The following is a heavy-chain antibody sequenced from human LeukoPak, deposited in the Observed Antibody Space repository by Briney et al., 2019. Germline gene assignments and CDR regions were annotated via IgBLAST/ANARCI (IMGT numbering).Heavy chain of an antibody. CDR2: ISSISSYI. Sequence: RRSLRLSCAASGFTFSSYSMNWVRQAPGKGLGWVSSISSISSYISYADSVKGRFTISRDNAKNSLYLQMNSLTPEATAVNNCARDRLAALNWFDPWGEGTLVTVSS. J-gene: IGHJ5*02. D-gene: IGHD6-13*01. CDR3: ARDRLAALNWFDP. V-gene: IGHV3-21*04. CDR1: GFTFSSYS.